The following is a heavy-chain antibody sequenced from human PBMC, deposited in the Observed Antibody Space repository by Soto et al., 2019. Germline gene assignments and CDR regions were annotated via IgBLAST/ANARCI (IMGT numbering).Heavy chain of an antibody. J-gene: IGHJ3*02. CDR2: ISAYNGNT. CDR1: GYTFTSYG. D-gene: IGHD6-19*01. V-gene: IGHV1-18*01. CDR3: ARDSSGWPHDAFDI. Sequence: ASVKVSCKASGYTFTSYGISWVRQAPGQGLEWMGWISAYNGNTNYAQKLQGRVTMTTDTSTSTAYMELRSLRSYDTAVYYCARDSSGWPHDAFDIWGQGTMVTVSS.